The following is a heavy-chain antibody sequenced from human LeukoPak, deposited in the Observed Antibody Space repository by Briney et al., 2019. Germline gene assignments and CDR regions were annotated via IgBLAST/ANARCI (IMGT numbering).Heavy chain of an antibody. J-gene: IGHJ4*02. CDR2: ITATSSST. Sequence: GGSLRLSCAASGFTFSSYGMSWVRQAPGKGLEWVSAITATSSSTHDADSVQGRFTISRDNSKNTLYLQMNSLRADDTAVYYCAKSSQRGYSGYSQYYFDYWGQGTLVTVSS. V-gene: IGHV3-23*01. D-gene: IGHD5-12*01. CDR1: GFTFSSYG. CDR3: AKSSQRGYSGYSQYYFDY.